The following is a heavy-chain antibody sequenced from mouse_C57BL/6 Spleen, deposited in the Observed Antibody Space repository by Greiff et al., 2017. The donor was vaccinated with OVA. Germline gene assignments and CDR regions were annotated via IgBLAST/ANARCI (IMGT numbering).Heavy chain of an antibody. D-gene: IGHD3-1*01. V-gene: IGHV1-26*01. CDR3: ARGGLYSSWFAY. J-gene: IGHJ3*01. CDR2: INPNNGGT. Sequence: EVQLQQSGPELVKPGASVKISCKASGYTFTDYYMNWVKQSHGKSLEWIGDINPNNGGTSYNQKFKGKATLTVDKSSSTAYMELRSLTSEDSAVYYCARGGLYSSWFAYWGQGTLVTVSA. CDR1: GYTFTDYY.